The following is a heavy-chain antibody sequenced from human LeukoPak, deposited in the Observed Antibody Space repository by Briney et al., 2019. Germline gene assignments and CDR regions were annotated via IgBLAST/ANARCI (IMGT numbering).Heavy chain of an antibody. V-gene: IGHV3-33*01. CDR1: GFTFSSYG. Sequence: GGSLRLSCAASGFTFSSYGMHWVHQAPGKGREWVAVIWHDGSNKYYADSVKGRFTISRDNSKNTLYLQMNSLRAEDTAVYYCARDSGVAAEYFQHWGQGTLVTVSS. J-gene: IGHJ1*01. CDR3: ARDSGVAAEYFQH. D-gene: IGHD3-10*01. CDR2: IWHDGSNK.